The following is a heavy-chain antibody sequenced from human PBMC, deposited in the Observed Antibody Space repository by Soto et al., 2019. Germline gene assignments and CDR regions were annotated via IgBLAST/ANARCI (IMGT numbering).Heavy chain of an antibody. CDR2: INAGNGNT. CDR1: GYTFTSYA. V-gene: IGHV1-3*01. Sequence: QVQLVQSGAEVKKPGASVKVSCKASGYTFTSYAMHWVRQAPGQRLEWMGWINAGNGNTKYSQKFQGRVTITRDTSASTANRELRSLRSEDTAVSYCARGASLYRYFDLWGRGTLVTVPS. CDR3: ARGASLYRYFDL. J-gene: IGHJ2*01.